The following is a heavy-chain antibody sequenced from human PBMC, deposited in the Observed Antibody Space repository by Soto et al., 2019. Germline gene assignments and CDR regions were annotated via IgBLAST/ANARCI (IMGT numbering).Heavy chain of an antibody. CDR2: IGIADNR. Sequence: PWGSLRISCASSVFTFSIYDMHWVGQGTGQGLEWVSTIGIADNRYYLSSVKGRFTISRDDAENSLYLQMNSLKAGDTAVYYCARGGIAPGYGLDVWGQGTTVTVSS. CDR3: ARGGIAPGYGLDV. J-gene: IGHJ6*01. V-gene: IGHV3-13*04. CDR1: VFTFSIYD. D-gene: IGHD6-13*01.